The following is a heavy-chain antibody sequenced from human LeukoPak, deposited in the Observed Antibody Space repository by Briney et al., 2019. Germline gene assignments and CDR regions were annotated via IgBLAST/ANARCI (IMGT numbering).Heavy chain of an antibody. Sequence: GGSLRLSCAAAGFTFSNYNMIWVRQAPGKGLEWVSDISSSRSNINYADSVKGRFTISRDNARDSLYLLMNSLTAEDTAVYYCARVLTNYYYMDVWGKGTTVTVSS. J-gene: IGHJ6*03. D-gene: IGHD3-9*01. V-gene: IGHV3-48*04. CDR2: ISSSRSNI. CDR3: ARVLTNYYYMDV. CDR1: GFTFSNYN.